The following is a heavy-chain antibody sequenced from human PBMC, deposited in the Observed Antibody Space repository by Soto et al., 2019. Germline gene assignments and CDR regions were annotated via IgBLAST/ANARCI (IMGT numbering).Heavy chain of an antibody. D-gene: IGHD3-22*01. CDR1: GYTLTSYG. CDR2: ISAYNGNT. V-gene: IGHV1-18*01. CDR3: AREAGRNYYDSSGYLDWFDP. J-gene: IGHJ5*02. Sequence: ASVKVSCKASGYTLTSYGVSWVRQAPGQGLEWMGWISAYNGNTNYAQKLQGRVTMTTDTSTSTAYMELRSLRSDDTAVYYCAREAGRNYYDSSGYLDWFDPWGQGTLVTVSS.